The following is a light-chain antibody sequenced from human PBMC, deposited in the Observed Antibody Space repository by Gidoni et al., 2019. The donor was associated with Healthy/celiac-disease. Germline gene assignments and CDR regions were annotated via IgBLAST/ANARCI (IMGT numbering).Light chain of an antibody. Sequence: DIVMTQSPDSLAVSLGDRATINCKSSQSVLYSSNNKNYLAWYQQKPGRPPKLLIYWASTRESGVPDRFSGSGSGIDFTLTISSLQAEDVAVYYCQQYYSTPLTFXGXTKVEIK. CDR1: QSVLYSSNNKNY. CDR3: QQYYSTPLT. CDR2: WAS. V-gene: IGKV4-1*01. J-gene: IGKJ4*01.